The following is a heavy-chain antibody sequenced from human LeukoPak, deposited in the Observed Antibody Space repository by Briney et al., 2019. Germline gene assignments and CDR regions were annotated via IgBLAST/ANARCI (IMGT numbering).Heavy chain of an antibody. J-gene: IGHJ4*02. V-gene: IGHV4-59*12. CDR2: ISYSGST. CDR1: GGSISSYY. Sequence: PSETLSFTCTVSGGSISSYYWSWIRQPPGKGLEWIGYISYSGSTNYNPSLKSRLTISLDTSKRQFSLNLNSVTVADTALYYCARDYGGGWYQIDYWGQGTLVTVSS. CDR3: ARDYGGGWYQIDY. D-gene: IGHD6-13*01.